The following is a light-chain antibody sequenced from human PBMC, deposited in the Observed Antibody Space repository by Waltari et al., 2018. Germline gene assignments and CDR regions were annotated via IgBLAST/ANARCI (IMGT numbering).Light chain of an antibody. CDR3: HQYLSTPHT. CDR1: QSVLYSSNNKNY. V-gene: IGKV4-1*01. Sequence: DIVMTQSPDSLAVSLGERATINCKSSQSVLYSSNNKNYLAWYQQKPGEPPQLLIYWASTRESGVPARFSGSWSGTDVTHTISSLHAEDVAVYYCHQYLSTPHTLGQGTKLEIK. J-gene: IGKJ2*01. CDR2: WAS.